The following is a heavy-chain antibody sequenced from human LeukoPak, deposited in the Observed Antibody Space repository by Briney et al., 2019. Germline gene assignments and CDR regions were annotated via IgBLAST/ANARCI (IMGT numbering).Heavy chain of an antibody. D-gene: IGHD3-10*01. CDR2: INTNNGRT. J-gene: IGHJ4*02. V-gene: IGHV1-46*01. CDR1: GYTFTTYF. CDR3: VREKAGGYFDF. Sequence: ASVKVSCKTSGYTFTTYFIHWLQQAPGQGLEWMGMINTNNGRTNQPQTFRGSVTLTRDVSASTVYMEMSSLRSDDTAIYYCVREKAGGYFDFWGQGTLVTVSS.